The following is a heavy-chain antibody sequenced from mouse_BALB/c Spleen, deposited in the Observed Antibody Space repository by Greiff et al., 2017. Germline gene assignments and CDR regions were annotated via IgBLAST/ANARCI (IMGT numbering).Heavy chain of an antibody. V-gene: IGHV5-17*02. Sequence: EVKVVESGGGLVQPGGSRKLSCAASGFTFSSFGMHWVRQAPEKGLEWVAYISSGSSTIYYADTVKGRFTISRDNPKNTLFLQMTSLRSEDTAMYYCARDEIYDGYGFAYWGQGTLVTVSA. D-gene: IGHD2-3*01. J-gene: IGHJ3*01. CDR2: ISSGSSTI. CDR3: ARDEIYDGYGFAY. CDR1: GFTFSSFG.